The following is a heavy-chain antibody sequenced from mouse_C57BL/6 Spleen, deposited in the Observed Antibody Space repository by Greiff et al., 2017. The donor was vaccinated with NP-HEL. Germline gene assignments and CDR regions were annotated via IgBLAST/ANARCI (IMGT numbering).Heavy chain of an antibody. CDR1: GYAFTNYL. CDR3: ARGNWESFFDY. V-gene: IGHV1-54*01. Sequence: QVQLQQSGAELVRPGTSVKVSCKASGYAFTNYLIEWVKQRPGQGLEWIGVINPGSGGTNYNEKFKGKATLTADKSSSTAYMQLSSLTSEDSAVYFCARGNWESFFDYWGQGTTLTVSS. D-gene: IGHD4-1*01. CDR2: INPGSGGT. J-gene: IGHJ2*01.